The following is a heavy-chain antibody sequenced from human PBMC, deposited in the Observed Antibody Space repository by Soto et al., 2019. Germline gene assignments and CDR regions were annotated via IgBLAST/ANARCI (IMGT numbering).Heavy chain of an antibody. CDR1: GYTFTSYY. Sequence: QVQLVQSGAEVMKPGASVKVSCKASGYTFTSYYMHWVRQAPGQGLEWMGIINPIGGSTSYAQKYQGRVTMTRNKSMSTGYLELSSLRSEVTAVYYCARAGGIAAHLNLGYYWFDPCGQGSLVTVSS. CDR3: ARAGGIAAHLNLGYYWFDP. V-gene: IGHV1-46*03. J-gene: IGHJ5*02. D-gene: IGHD6-25*01. CDR2: INPIGGST.